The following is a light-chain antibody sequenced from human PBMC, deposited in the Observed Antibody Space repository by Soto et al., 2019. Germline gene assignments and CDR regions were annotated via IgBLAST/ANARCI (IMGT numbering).Light chain of an antibody. CDR2: EVS. J-gene: IGLJ1*01. CDR1: SSDVVAYDY. Sequence: QSALTQPASVSGSPGQAITISCTGTSSDVVAYDYVSWYQQHPDKAPKLMIYEVSNRPSEVSNRFSGSQSINTATLTISGLQTEDETDYYCSSYTSSSTRVFGTGTKLTVL. CDR3: SSYTSSSTRV. V-gene: IGLV2-14*03.